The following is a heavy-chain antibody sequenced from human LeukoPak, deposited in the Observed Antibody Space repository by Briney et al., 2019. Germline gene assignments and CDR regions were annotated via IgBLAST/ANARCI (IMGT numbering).Heavy chain of an antibody. CDR3: ARDNNGDY. CDR2: ISYDGSNK. V-gene: IGHV3-30-3*01. J-gene: IGHJ4*02. D-gene: IGHD1/OR15-1a*01. Sequence: PGGSLRLSCAASGFTFSSYAMHRVRQAPGKGLEWVAVISYDGSNKNYADSVKGRFTIPRHNSKNTLYLQMNSLRSEDTAVYYCARDNNGDYWGRGTLVTVSS. CDR1: GFTFSSYA.